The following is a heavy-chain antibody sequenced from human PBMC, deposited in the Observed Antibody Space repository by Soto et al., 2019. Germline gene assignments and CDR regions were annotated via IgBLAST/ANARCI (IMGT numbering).Heavy chain of an antibody. CDR2: IGTAGDT. J-gene: IGHJ4*02. CDR1: GFTFSNYD. Sequence: EVQLVESGGGLVQPGGSLRLSCAASGFTFSNYDMHWVRQVTGKGLEWVSTIGTAGDTYYPGSVKGRFTISRENAKNSLYLQMNSLRAGDTAVYYCARGRLISLYYFDYWGQGTLVTVSS. CDR3: ARGRLISLYYFDY. V-gene: IGHV3-13*01. D-gene: IGHD2-15*01.